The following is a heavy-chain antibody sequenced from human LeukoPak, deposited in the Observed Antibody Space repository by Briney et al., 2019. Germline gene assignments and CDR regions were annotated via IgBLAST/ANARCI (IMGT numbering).Heavy chain of an antibody. D-gene: IGHD6-13*01. CDR2: MNPNSGTT. CDR1: GYTFTSYD. Sequence: ASVKVSCKASGYTFTSYDINWVRQATGQGLEWMGWMNPNSGTTGNSQKFQGRVTITRNTSISTAYMELSSLRSEDTAVYYCARVGGSSWFSDWGQGTLVTVSS. CDR3: ARVGGSSWFSD. V-gene: IGHV1-8*01. J-gene: IGHJ4*02.